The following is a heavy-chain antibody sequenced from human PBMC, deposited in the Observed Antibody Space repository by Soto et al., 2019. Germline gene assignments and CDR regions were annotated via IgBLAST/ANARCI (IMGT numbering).Heavy chain of an antibody. J-gene: IGHJ6*02. CDR2: ISTYNGDT. CDR3: ARAVGYCSSSSCYSSSFSNYYYGMDV. Sequence: QIQLVQSGGEVKRPGASVKVSCTASGYSFINYGITWVRQAPGQGLEWMGWISTYNGDTKYAQKLQGRVTMTTDTSTSTVYMEVRSLRSDDTAVYYCARAVGYCSSSSCYSSSFSNYYYGMDVWGQGTTVTVSS. CDR1: GYSFINYG. D-gene: IGHD2-2*01. V-gene: IGHV1-18*04.